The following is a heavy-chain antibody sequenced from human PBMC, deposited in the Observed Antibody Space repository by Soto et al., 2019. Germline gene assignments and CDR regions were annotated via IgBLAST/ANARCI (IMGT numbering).Heavy chain of an antibody. D-gene: IGHD6-19*01. V-gene: IGHV3-23*01. J-gene: IGHJ4*02. Sequence: GGSLRLSCAASGFTFSSYAMSWVRQAPGKGLEWVSAISGSGGSTYYADSVKGRSTNSRDNSKNTLYLQMNSLRTEDTAVYYCAKPPWLVDARIDYWGQGTLVTVSS. CDR3: AKPPWLVDARIDY. CDR2: ISGSGGST. CDR1: GFTFSSYA.